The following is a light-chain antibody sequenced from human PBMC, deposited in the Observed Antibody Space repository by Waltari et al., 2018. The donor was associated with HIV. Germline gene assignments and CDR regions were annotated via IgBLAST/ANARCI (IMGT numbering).Light chain of an antibody. CDR2: AAS. Sequence: DIQMTQSPSSQSASVGDRVTISCRASQGISNSLAWYQRKPGVAPKLLIYAASKLEDGVPSRFSGSGSGADYTLTVSSLQPEDFATYYCQQYYGIPLTFGGGTKVEIK. CDR3: QQYYGIPLT. V-gene: IGKV1-NL1*01. CDR1: QGISNS. J-gene: IGKJ4*01.